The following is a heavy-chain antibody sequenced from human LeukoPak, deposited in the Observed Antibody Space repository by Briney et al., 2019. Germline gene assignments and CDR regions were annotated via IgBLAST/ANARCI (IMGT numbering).Heavy chain of an antibody. CDR3: ARGRSAYVPYYYYMDV. J-gene: IGHJ6*03. CDR2: INHSGST. V-gene: IGHV4-34*01. Sequence: PSETLSLTCAVYGGSFSGYYWSWIRQPPGKGLEWIGEINHSGSTNYNPSLKGRVTISVDTSKNQFSLKLSSVTAADTAVYYCARGRSAYVPYYYYMDVWGKGTTVTVSS. CDR1: GGSFSGYY. D-gene: IGHD3-10*02.